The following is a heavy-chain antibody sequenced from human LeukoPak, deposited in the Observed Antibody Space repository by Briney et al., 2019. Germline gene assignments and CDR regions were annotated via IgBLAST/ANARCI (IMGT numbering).Heavy chain of an antibody. CDR3: ARDCSSTSCYFDY. J-gene: IGHJ4*02. V-gene: IGHV3-48*02. CDR2: ISSSSSVI. D-gene: IGHD2-2*01. CDR1: GFTFSNYI. Sequence: GGSLRLSCAASGFTFSNYIMNWVRQAPGKGLEWVSYISSSSSVIYYADSVKGRFTITRDNAKNSLYLQMNSLRDGDTAMYYCARDCSSTSCYFDYGGQGTLVTVSS.